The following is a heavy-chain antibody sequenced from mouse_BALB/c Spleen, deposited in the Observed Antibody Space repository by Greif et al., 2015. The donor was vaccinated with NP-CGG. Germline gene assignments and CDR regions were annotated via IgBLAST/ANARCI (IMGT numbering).Heavy chain of an antibody. CDR2: ISSGSSTI. CDR3: ASYDGYSPFDY. Sequence: DVHLVESGGGLVQPGGSRKLSCAASGFTFSSFGMHWVRQAPEKGLEWVAYISSGSSTIYYADTVKARFTISRDDPKNTLLLQMTSLRSEDTAMYYCASYDGYSPFDYWGQGTTLTVSS. V-gene: IGHV5-17*02. D-gene: IGHD2-3*01. J-gene: IGHJ2*01. CDR1: GFTFSSFG.